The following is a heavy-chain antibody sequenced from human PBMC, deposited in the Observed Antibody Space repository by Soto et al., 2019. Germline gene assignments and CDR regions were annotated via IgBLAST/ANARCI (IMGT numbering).Heavy chain of an antibody. Sequence: GESLKISCKGSGYTFSSYWIAWVRQMPGKGLEWMGTIFPGDSDTRYSPSFQGQVTISADKSISTAYLQWSSLHDSDTAMYYSATLRRGRSVPVVSGGALDYWGKGTPGTVSS. D-gene: IGHD2-15*01. V-gene: IGHV5-51*01. CDR3: ATLRRGRSVPVVSGGALDY. CDR2: IFPGDSDT. J-gene: IGHJ4*02. CDR1: GYTFSSYW.